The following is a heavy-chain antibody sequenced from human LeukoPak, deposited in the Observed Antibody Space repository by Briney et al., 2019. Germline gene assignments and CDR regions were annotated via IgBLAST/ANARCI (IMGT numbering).Heavy chain of an antibody. CDR3: ATAGGLQMVGYFDL. CDR1: GGTFSSYA. Sequence: SVKVSCKASGGTFSSYAISWVRQAPGQGLEWMGRIIPILGIANYAQKFQGRLTLTAHNSTSTAYIELSSLTSEDTAVYYCATAGGLQMVGYFDLWGRGTLVTVSS. CDR2: IIPILGIA. J-gene: IGHJ2*01. D-gene: IGHD3-10*01. V-gene: IGHV1-69*04.